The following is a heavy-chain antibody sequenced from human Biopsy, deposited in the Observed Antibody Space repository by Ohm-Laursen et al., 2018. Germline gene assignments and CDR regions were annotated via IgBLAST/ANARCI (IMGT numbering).Heavy chain of an antibody. CDR2: IYFTGRT. J-gene: IGHJ2*01. D-gene: IGHD5-24*01. CDR1: GGPIDSYY. Sequence: TLSLTCTVSGGPIDSYYWSWIRQPPGKALEWIGYIYFTGRTSYNPSLKSRITMSFNTSKKQFSLRLGSVTAADTAVYYCASAGYNPDWNFDLWGRGTRVTVSS. CDR3: ASAGYNPDWNFDL. V-gene: IGHV4-59*08.